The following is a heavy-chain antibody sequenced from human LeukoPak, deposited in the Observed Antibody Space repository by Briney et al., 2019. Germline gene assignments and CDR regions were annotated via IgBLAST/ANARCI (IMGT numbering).Heavy chain of an antibody. Sequence: SVKVSCKASGGTFSSYAISWVRQAPGQGLEWMGRIIPILGIANYAQKFQGRVTITADKSTSTAYMELSSLRSEDTAVYYCAREDIVVVPAAILPPGYFDYWGQGTPVTVSS. CDR2: IIPILGIA. J-gene: IGHJ4*02. CDR3: AREDIVVVPAAILPPGYFDY. D-gene: IGHD2-2*02. CDR1: GGTFSSYA. V-gene: IGHV1-69*04.